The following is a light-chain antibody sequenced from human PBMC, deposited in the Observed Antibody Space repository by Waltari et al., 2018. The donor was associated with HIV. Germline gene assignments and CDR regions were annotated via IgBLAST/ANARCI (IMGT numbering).Light chain of an antibody. V-gene: IGLV1-40*01. CDR2: GNS. CDR3: QSYDSSLSGVV. CDR1: SSNIGAGYA. J-gene: IGLJ2*01. Sequence: QSVLTQPPSVSGAPGQRVTLSCTRSSSNIGAGYAFHWYQQLPGTAPKLLIYGNSNRPSGVPDRFSGSKSGTSASLAITGLQAEDEADYYCQSYDSSLSGVVFGGGTKLTVL.